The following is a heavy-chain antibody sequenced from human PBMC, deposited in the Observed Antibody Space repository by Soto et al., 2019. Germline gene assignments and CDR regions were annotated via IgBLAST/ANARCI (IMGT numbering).Heavy chain of an antibody. CDR1: GFTFSDYY. V-gene: IGHV3-11*01. J-gene: IGHJ4*02. Sequence: GGSLRLSCAASGFTFSDYYMSWIRQAPGKGLEWVSYISSSGSTIYYADSVKGRFTISRDNAKNSLYLQMNSLRAEDTAVYYCARGGCSGGSCYSTDRYYFDYWGQGTLVTVSS. CDR2: ISSSGSTI. CDR3: ARGGCSGGSCYSTDRYYFDY. D-gene: IGHD2-15*01.